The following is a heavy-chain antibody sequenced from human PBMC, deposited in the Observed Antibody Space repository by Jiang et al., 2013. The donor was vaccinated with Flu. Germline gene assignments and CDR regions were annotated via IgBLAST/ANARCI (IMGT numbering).Heavy chain of an antibody. Sequence: GLVQPGRSLRLSCAASGFRFDDYAMHWVRQAPGKGLEWVSGITWNSGTLGYADSVRGRFTISRDNAKESLFLQMDSLRAEDTAVHYCAKDISVAGVGLDYWGQGTLVTVSS. D-gene: IGHD6-19*01. J-gene: IGHJ4*02. CDR2: ITWNSGTL. V-gene: IGHV3-9*01. CDR1: GFRFDDYA. CDR3: AKDISVAGVGLDY.